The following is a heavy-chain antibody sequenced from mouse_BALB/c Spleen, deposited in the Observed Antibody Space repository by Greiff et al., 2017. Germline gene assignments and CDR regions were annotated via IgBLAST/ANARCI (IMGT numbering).Heavy chain of an antibody. CDR2: IDPANGNT. J-gene: IGHJ1*01. Sequence: VHVKQSGAELVKPGASVKLSCTASGFNIKDTYMHWVKQRPEQGLEWIGRIDPANGNTKYDPKFQGKATITADTSSNTAYLQLSSLTSEDTAVYYCARSEGDFDVWGAGTTVTVSS. V-gene: IGHV14-3*02. CDR1: GFNIKDTY. CDR3: ARSEGDFDV.